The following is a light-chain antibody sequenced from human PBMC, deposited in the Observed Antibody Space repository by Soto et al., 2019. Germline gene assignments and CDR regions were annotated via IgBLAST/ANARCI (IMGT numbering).Light chain of an antibody. Sequence: DIQMTQSPSSLSASVGDRVTITCRASQSISTYLHWYQQKPGRAPKLLIYKASILESGVPSRFSASGSGTDFTLTISSLQPDDFATYYCQQYDSYSYISFGQGTRREIK. CDR1: QSISTY. J-gene: IGKJ5*01. CDR2: KAS. CDR3: QQYDSYSYIS. V-gene: IGKV1-5*03.